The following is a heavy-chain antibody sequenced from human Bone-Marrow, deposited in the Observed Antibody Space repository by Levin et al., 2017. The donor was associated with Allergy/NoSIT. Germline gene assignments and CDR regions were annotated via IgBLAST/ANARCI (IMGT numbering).Heavy chain of an antibody. CDR2: IYSGGTT. D-gene: IGHD4-11*01. CDR3: ASTVSTPHYFDY. Sequence: GGSLRLSCAASGFIVSSNYMSWVRQAPGKGLEWVSVIYSGGTTYYADSVKGRFTISRDNFKNTLDLQINSLRAEDTAVYYCASTVSTPHYFDYWGQGTLVTVSS. V-gene: IGHV3-53*01. CDR1: GFIVSSNY. J-gene: IGHJ4*02.